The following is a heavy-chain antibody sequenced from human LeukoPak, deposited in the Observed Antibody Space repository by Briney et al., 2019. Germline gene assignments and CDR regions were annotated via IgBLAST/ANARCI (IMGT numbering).Heavy chain of an antibody. D-gene: IGHD5-24*01. CDR1: GFTFKSYD. Sequence: GKSLRLSCAASGFTFKSYDMHWVRQAPGKGLEWVSRVIRDGSFTNYADSVKGRFTISRDNAKNTLYLQMSSLRAEDTAVYFCVRDGDDFNFDYWGQGSLVTVSS. CDR3: VRDGDDFNFDY. CDR2: VIRDGSFT. V-gene: IGHV3-74*01. J-gene: IGHJ4*02.